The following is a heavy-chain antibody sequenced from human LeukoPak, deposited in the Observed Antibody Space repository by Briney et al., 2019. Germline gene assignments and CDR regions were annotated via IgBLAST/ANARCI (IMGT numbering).Heavy chain of an antibody. J-gene: IGHJ6*02. CDR3: ARDRFPRGEYYDSSGYLYYGMDV. V-gene: IGHV4-30-4*01. CDR1: GGSISSGDYY. Sequence: SETLSLTCTVSGGSISSGDYYWSWIRQPPGKGLEWIGYIYYSGSTYYNPSLKSRVTISVDTSKNQFSLKLSSVTAADTAVYYCARDRFPRGEYYDSSGYLYYGMDVWGQGTTVTVSS. D-gene: IGHD3-22*01. CDR2: IYYSGST.